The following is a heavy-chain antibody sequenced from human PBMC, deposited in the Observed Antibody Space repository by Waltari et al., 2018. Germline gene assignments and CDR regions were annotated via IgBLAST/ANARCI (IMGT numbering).Heavy chain of an antibody. CDR3: AREGGTSGYSGYFDY. CDR1: GFPFSNRV. Sequence: QVQLVESGGGVVQPGRYLRPSCAGPGFPFSNRVLPWVRQAPGKGLEWVAAMSYDGISTYYADSVKGRFTIGGDDSKNTVYLQINSLRPEDTAIYYCAREGGTSGYSGYFDYWGQGTLVTVSS. V-gene: IGHV3-30*01. D-gene: IGHD2-15*01. CDR2: MSYDGIST. J-gene: IGHJ4*02.